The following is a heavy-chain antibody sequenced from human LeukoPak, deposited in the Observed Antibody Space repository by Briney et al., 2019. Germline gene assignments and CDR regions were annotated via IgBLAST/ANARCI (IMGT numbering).Heavy chain of an antibody. CDR2: ISAYNGNT. CDR3: ARDRYCSGGSCYPADYYYYYMDV. Sequence: ASVKVSCKASGYTFTSYGISWVRQAPGQGLEWMGWISAYNGNTNYAQKLQGRVTMTTDTSTSTAYMELRSLRSDDTAVYYCARDRYCSGGSCYPADYYYYYMDVWGKGTTVTVSS. CDR1: GYTFTSYG. V-gene: IGHV1-18*01. J-gene: IGHJ6*03. D-gene: IGHD2-15*01.